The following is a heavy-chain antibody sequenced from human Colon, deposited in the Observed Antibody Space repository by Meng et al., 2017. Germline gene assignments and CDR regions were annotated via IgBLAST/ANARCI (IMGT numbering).Heavy chain of an antibody. Sequence: GPLRLSCSVSGASLSTSNYYWGWVRQPPGKGLEWIGTISYSGNSYYSPSLKSRVTMSVDTSKNEFSLNLTSVTAADTAIYYCVRESPLIALAVMNYFDYWGQGTLVTVSS. CDR2: ISYSGNS. J-gene: IGHJ4*02. CDR3: VRESPLIALAVMNYFDY. V-gene: IGHV4-39*07. D-gene: IGHD6-19*01. CDR1: GASLSTSNYY.